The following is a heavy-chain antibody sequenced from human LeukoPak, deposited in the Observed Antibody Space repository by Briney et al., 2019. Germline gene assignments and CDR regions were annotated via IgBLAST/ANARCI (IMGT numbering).Heavy chain of an antibody. CDR3: ATSYDGKAAPYDL. D-gene: IGHD4-23*01. V-gene: IGHV4-59*08. CDR1: NGSISSYC. Sequence: PSETLSLTCTVSNGSISSYCCSWVRQPPGKGLEWIGFMCSSGRTDYNPSLTSRVTMSIDTSKNQLSMELRYLTAADTAVYYCATSYDGKAAPYDLWGHGTLVTVSS. J-gene: IGHJ5*02. CDR2: MCSSGRT.